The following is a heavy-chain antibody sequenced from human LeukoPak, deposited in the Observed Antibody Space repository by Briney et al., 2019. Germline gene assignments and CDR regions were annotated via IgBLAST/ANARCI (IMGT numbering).Heavy chain of an antibody. V-gene: IGHV3-11*01. D-gene: IGHD6-19*01. J-gene: IGHJ3*02. Sequence: PGGSLRLSCAASGFTFSDYYMSWIRQAPGKGLEWVSYISSSGSTIYYADSVKGRFTISRDNAKNSLYLQMNSLRAEDTAVYYCATSIAVADTWDAFDIWGQGTMVTVSS. CDR1: GFTFSDYY. CDR3: ATSIAVADTWDAFDI. CDR2: ISSSGSTI.